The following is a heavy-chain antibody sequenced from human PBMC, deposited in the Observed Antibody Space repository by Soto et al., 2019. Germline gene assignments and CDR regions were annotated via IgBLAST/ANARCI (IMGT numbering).Heavy chain of an antibody. Sequence: QVQLVQSGAEVKKPGSSVKVSCKASGGTLSNYGISWVRQAPGQGLEWMGGIIPVFGTANYAQKFQGRVTITADESTGTVYMEVSSLRSEDTAVYYCVRGDATKIVVTTYYGMDVWGQGTTVTVSS. D-gene: IGHD4-17*01. V-gene: IGHV1-69*12. CDR2: IIPVFGTA. CDR1: GGTLSNYG. CDR3: VRGDATKIVVTTYYGMDV. J-gene: IGHJ6*02.